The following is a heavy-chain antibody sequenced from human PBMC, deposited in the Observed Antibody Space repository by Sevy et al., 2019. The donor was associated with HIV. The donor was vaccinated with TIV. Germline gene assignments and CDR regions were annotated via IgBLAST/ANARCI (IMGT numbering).Heavy chain of an antibody. CDR1: GFTVNDKY. D-gene: IGHD6-19*01. CDR3: VSLFWSYRSGWSYFDY. V-gene: IGHV3-66*02. Sequence: GGSLRLSCAISGFTVNDKYIIWVRQAPGKGLEWVSVIFSSGSPYYADSARGRFTISRANSKNTVDLQMISVRAEDTAVYYFVSLFWSYRSGWSYFDYWGQGTLVTVSS. CDR2: IFSSGSP. J-gene: IGHJ4*02.